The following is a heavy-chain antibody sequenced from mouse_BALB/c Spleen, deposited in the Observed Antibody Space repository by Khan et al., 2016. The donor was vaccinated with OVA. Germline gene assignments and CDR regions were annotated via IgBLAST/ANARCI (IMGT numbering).Heavy chain of an antibody. CDR2: ISTYSGNT. V-gene: IGHV1S137*01. D-gene: IGHD1-2*01. CDR3: ARGRFGHYDGFAY. Sequence: VELVESGPELVRPGVSVKISCKGSGYTFTDYAMHWVKQSHAKSLEWIGVISTYSGNTNYNPKFKGKATMTVDKSSSTAYMELARLTSEDSAIYSCARGRFGHYDGFAYWGQGTLVTVSA. CDR1: GYTFTDYA. J-gene: IGHJ3*01.